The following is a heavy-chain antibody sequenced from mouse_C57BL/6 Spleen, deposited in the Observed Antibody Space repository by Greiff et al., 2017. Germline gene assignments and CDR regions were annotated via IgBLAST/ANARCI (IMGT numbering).Heavy chain of an antibody. CDR2: FDPNSGGT. D-gene: IGHD2-4*01. V-gene: IGHV1-72*01. CDR1: GYTFTSYR. CDR3: ATDYEAWFAY. Sequence: VQLQQPGAELVKPGASVKLSCKASGYTFTSYRMHWVKQRPGRGLEWIGRFDPNSGGTKYNEKFKSKATLTVDKPSSTAYMQLSSLTSEESAVYYCATDYEAWFAYWGQGTLVTVSA. J-gene: IGHJ3*01.